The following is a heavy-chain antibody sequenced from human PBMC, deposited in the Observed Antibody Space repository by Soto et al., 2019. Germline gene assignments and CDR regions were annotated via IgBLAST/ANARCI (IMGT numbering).Heavy chain of an antibody. CDR2: ISGSAAST. CDR1: GFTFSGYA. Sequence: EVQLLGSGGVLVQPGGSLRLSCAASGFTFSGYAMSWVRQAPGKGLEWVSGISGSAASTNYADSVKGRFTISRDNSKSTLYLQMNSLRAEDTAVYYCAKDVHYDILTGIEYFHHWAQGTLVTVSS. V-gene: IGHV3-23*01. CDR3: AKDVHYDILTGIEYFHH. J-gene: IGHJ1*01. D-gene: IGHD3-9*01.